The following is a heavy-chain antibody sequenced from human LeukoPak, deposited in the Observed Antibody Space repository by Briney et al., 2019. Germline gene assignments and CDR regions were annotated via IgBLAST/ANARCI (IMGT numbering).Heavy chain of an antibody. J-gene: IGHJ4*02. CDR3: AKDGGHIVVVTAIPSYLDY. D-gene: IGHD2-21*02. CDR1: GFTFSSYA. Sequence: GGSLRLSCAASGFTFSSYAMSWVRQAPGKGLEWVSAISGSGGSTYYADSVKGPFTISRDNSKNTLYLQMNSLRAEDTAVYYCAKDGGHIVVVTAIPSYLDYWGQGTLVTVSS. CDR2: ISGSGGST. V-gene: IGHV3-23*01.